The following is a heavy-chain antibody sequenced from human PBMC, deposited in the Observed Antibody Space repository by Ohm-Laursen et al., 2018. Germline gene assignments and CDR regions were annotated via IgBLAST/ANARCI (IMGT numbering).Heavy chain of an antibody. CDR2: FDPEDGET. J-gene: IGHJ4*02. V-gene: IGHV1-24*01. CDR3: ATSRISYGYGSDFDY. CDR1: GYTLTELS. D-gene: IGHD5-12*01. Sequence: VASVKVSCKVSGYTLTELSMHWVRQAPGKGLEWMGGFDPEDGETIYAQKFQGRVTMTEDTSTDTAYMELSSLRSEDTAVYYCATSRISYGYGSDFDYWGQGTLVTVSS.